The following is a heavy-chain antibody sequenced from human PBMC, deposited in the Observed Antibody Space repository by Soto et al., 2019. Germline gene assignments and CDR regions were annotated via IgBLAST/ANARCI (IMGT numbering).Heavy chain of an antibody. CDR1: GFTFSSYA. Sequence: GGSLRLSCAASGFTFSSYAMSWVRQASGKGLERVSAISGSGGSTYYADSVKGRFTISIDNSKNTQYLQMNSLRAEDTAVYYCATTRGRNSDGFSYNLFDPWGLGTLVTFSS. J-gene: IGHJ5*02. D-gene: IGHD5-18*01. V-gene: IGHV3-23*01. CDR3: ATTRGRNSDGFSYNLFDP. CDR2: ISGSGGST.